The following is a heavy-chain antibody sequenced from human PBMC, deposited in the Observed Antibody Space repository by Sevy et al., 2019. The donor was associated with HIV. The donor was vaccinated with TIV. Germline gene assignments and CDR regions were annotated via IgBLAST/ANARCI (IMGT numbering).Heavy chain of an antibody. D-gene: IGHD5-12*01. Sequence: GGSLRLSCAASGFTFSSYAMSWVRQAPGKGLEWVSAIGGSGGSTYYADSVKGRFTISRDNSKNTLYLQMNSLRAEDAAVYYCAKGVGYSGYDSEGFDYWGQGTLVTVSS. CDR1: GFTFSSYA. CDR3: AKGVGYSGYDSEGFDY. CDR2: IGGSGGST. V-gene: IGHV3-23*01. J-gene: IGHJ4*02.